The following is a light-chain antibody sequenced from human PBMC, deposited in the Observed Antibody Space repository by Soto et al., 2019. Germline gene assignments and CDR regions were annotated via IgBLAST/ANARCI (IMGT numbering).Light chain of an antibody. CDR1: QRVSRSN. Sequence: IVLTQSPGTLSLSPGERATLSCKSSQRVSRSNIGWYQQKPGQAPSLLIYGASKRTTGVPDRFSGSGSDTEFTLIISRLEPEDFAVYYCHHYGSTLLPFGGGTKVKIK. CDR3: HHYGSTLLP. V-gene: IGKV3-20*01. CDR2: GAS. J-gene: IGKJ4*01.